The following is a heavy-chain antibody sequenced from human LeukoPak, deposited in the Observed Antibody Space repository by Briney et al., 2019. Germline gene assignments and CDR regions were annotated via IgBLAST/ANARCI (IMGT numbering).Heavy chain of an antibody. D-gene: IGHD3-22*01. CDR3: ARINYYDGSGFYRDY. CDR2: IYSGGKT. CDR1: GFTVSDYY. V-gene: IGHV3-53*01. Sequence: GGSLRLSCAVSGFTVSDYYMSWVRQAPGKGLEWVSVIYSGGKTYYADSVKGRFTISRDDSKNTLHLQMNSLRAEDTAVYYCARINYYDGSGFYRDYWGQGTLVTVSS. J-gene: IGHJ4*02.